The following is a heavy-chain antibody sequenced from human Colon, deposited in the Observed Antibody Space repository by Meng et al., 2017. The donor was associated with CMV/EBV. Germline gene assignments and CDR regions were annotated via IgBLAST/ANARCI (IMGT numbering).Heavy chain of an antibody. V-gene: IGHV3-7*01. J-gene: IGHJ4*02. Sequence: SCAASGFTFRSYAMSWVRQAPGKGLEWVANIKQDGSERNYVDSVKGRFTISRDNAQNSLYLQMNSLRVEDTAIYYCMTPTGSSDYWGQGTLVTVSS. D-gene: IGHD6-6*01. CDR2: IKQDGSER. CDR3: MTPTGSSDY. CDR1: GFTFRSYA.